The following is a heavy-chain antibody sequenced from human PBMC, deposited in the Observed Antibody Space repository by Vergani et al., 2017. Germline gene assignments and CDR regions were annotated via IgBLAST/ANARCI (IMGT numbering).Heavy chain of an antibody. Sequence: EVQLVESGGGLVQPGRSLRLSCAASGFTFDDYAMHWVRQAPGKGLEWVSGISWDGGSTYYADSVKGRFTISRDNSKNSLYLQMNSLRTEDTALYYCAKDIRGKGTDDAFDIWGQGTMVTVSS. V-gene: IGHV3-43*02. J-gene: IGHJ3*02. CDR3: AKDIRGKGTDDAFDI. CDR1: GFTFDDYA. CDR2: ISWDGGST. D-gene: IGHD1-1*01.